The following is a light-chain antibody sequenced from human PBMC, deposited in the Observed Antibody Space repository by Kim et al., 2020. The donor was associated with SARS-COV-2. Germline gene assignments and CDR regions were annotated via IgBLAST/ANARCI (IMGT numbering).Light chain of an antibody. CDR2: DVS. CDR3: SSYTSSSTLNV. Sequence: QSITIYCTGTSSDVGGSNYVSWYQQHPGKAPKLMIYDVSDRPSGVSNRFSGSKSGNTASLTISGLQAEDEANYYCSSYTSSSTLNVFGTGTKVTVL. V-gene: IGLV2-14*03. CDR1: SSDVGGSNY. J-gene: IGLJ1*01.